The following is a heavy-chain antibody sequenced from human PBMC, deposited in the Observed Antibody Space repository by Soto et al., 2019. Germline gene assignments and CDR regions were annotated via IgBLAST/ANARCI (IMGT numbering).Heavy chain of an antibody. CDR2: TYYRSKWYN. CDR1: GDSVSSNSAA. V-gene: IGHV6-1*01. CDR3: ARGSEYTKDYYFDY. D-gene: IGHD6-6*01. J-gene: IGHJ4*02. Sequence: SQTLSLTCAISGDSVSSNSAAWNWIRQSPSRGLEWLGRTYYRSKWYNDYAVTVKRRITINPDTSKKQISMKLNSVTTYDTAVYYCARGSEYTKDYYFDYWGQGTLVTVSS.